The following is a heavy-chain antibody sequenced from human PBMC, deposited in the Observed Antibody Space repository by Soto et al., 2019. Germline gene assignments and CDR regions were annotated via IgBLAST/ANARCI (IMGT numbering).Heavy chain of an antibody. D-gene: IGHD3-3*01. V-gene: IGHV4-4*07. Sequence: QVQLQESGPGLVKPSETLSLTCTVSGGSISSYYWSWIRQPAGKGLEWIGRIYTRGSTNYNPSLTSRVTMSVDTSKNQFSLKLSSVTAADTAVYSCARDRRYFCSGYYYYYGMAVWGQGTTVTVSS. J-gene: IGHJ6*02. CDR1: GGSISSYY. CDR3: ARDRRYFCSGYYYYYGMAV. CDR2: IYTRGST.